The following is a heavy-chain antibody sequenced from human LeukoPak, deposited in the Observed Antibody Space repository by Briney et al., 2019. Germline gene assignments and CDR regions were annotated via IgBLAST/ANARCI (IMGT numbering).Heavy chain of an antibody. CDR2: IKQDGSEK. V-gene: IGHV3-7*01. Sequence: HPEGSLRLSCAASGFTFSSYWMSWVRQAPGKGLEWVANIKQDGSEKYYVDSVKGRFTISRDNAKNSLYLQMNSLRAEDTAVYYCARYGSYYYMDVWGKGTTVTVSS. CDR3: ARYGSYYYMDV. D-gene: IGHD2-2*03. J-gene: IGHJ6*03. CDR1: GFTFSSYW.